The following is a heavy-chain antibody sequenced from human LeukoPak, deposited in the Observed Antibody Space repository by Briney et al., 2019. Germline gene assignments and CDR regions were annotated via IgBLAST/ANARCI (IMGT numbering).Heavy chain of an antibody. J-gene: IGHJ4*02. D-gene: IGHD3-10*01. CDR1: GFTFSSYS. Sequence: GGSLRLSCAASGFTFSSYSMNWVRQAPGKGLEWVSAISGSGGSTYYADSVKGRFTISRDNSKNTLYLQMNSLRAEDTAVYYCAKKNDYYGSGSSGPFDYWGQGTLVTVSS. V-gene: IGHV3-23*01. CDR2: ISGSGGST. CDR3: AKKNDYYGSGSSGPFDY.